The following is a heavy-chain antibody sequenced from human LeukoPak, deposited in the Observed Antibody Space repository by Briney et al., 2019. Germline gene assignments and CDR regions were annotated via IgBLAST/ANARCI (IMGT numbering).Heavy chain of an antibody. J-gene: IGHJ4*02. V-gene: IGHV1-2*02. D-gene: IGHD5-12*01. CDR3: APGSDSGYYRVGTYFDY. CDR1: GYTFTGYY. Sequence: ASVKVSCKASGYTFTGYYMHRVRQAPGQGLEWMGWINPNSGGTNYAQKFQGRVTMTRDTSISTAYMELSRLRSDDTAVYYCAPGSDSGYYRVGTYFDYWGQGTLVTVSS. CDR2: INPNSGGT.